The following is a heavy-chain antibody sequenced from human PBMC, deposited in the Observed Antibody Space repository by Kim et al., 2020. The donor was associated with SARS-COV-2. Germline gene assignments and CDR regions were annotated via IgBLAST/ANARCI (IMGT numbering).Heavy chain of an antibody. CDR3: TRGSRIAARRVFDY. J-gene: IGHJ4*02. D-gene: IGHD6-6*01. V-gene: IGHV3-49*02. Sequence: YAASGKGRFTISRDDSKSIAYLQMNSLKTDDTAVYYCTRGSRIAARRVFDYWGQGTLVTVSS.